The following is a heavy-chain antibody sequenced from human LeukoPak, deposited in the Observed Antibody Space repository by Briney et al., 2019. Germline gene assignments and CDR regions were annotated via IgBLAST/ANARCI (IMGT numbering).Heavy chain of an antibody. CDR1: GFTFSSYA. D-gene: IGHD6-13*01. CDR3: AKGLPLAAAGDYYDNGMDV. CDR2: ISGSGGST. Sequence: GGSLRLSCAASGFTFSSYAMSWVRQAPGKGLEWVSAISGSGGSTYYADSVKGRFTISRDNSKNTLYLQMNSLRAEDTAVYYCAKGLPLAAAGDYYDNGMDVWGQGTTVTVPS. J-gene: IGHJ6*02. V-gene: IGHV3-23*01.